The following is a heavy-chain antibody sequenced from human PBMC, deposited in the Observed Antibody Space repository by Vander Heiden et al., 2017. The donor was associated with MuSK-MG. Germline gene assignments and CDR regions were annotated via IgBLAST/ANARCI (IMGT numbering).Heavy chain of an antibody. D-gene: IGHD6-13*01. V-gene: IGHV2-70*15. CDR3: ARMGIAAAGTGPLYGMDV. J-gene: IGHJ6*02. Sequence: QVTLWESGPPLVKPTQTPTLTCIFSGFSLSPSGLGVSWIRQPPGKALEWLARIDGDDDKYYSTSLKTRLTISKDTSENQVVLTMTNMDPVDTATYYCARMGIAAAGTGPLYGMDVWGQGTTVTVSS. CDR2: IDGDDDK. CDR1: GFSLSPSGLG.